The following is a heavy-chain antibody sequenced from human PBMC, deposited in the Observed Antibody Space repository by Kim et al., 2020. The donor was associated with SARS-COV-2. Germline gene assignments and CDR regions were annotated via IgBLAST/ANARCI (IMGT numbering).Heavy chain of an antibody. V-gene: IGHV3-74*01. CDR3: ARALAKGG. CDR1: GFTFSNFY. Sequence: GGSLRLSCAASGFTFSNFYMEWVRQAPGKGLVWVSRIRHDGTFTGYADSVKGRFTISRDNAKNTSYLQMNSLTDEDTAVYYCARALAKGGWGQGNLVTVS. J-gene: IGHJ1*01. CDR2: IRHDGTFT. D-gene: IGHD3-16*01.